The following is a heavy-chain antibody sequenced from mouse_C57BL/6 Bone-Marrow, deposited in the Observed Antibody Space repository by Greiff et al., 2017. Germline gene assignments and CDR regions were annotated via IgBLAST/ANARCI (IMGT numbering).Heavy chain of an antibody. D-gene: IGHD1-1*01. CDR1: GYTFTSYW. J-gene: IGHJ1*03. Sequence: QVQLQQPGAELVKPGASVKLSCKASGYTFTSYWMHWVKQRPGQGLEWIGMIHPNSGSTNYNEKFKSKATLTVDKSSSTAYMQLSSLTSDDSAVYYCASYSYYGSSYGYFDVWGTGTTVTVSS. CDR3: ASYSYYGSSYGYFDV. V-gene: IGHV1-64*01. CDR2: IHPNSGST.